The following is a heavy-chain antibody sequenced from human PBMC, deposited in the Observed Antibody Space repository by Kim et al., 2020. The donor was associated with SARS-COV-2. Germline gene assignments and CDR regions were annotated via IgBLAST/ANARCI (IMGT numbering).Heavy chain of an antibody. V-gene: IGHV4-4*07. CDR2: IYTSGRT. Sequence: SETLSLTCTVSGDSPSSDYWCWNRQPAGKGLEWIGRIYTSGRTNYNPSLQSRVTISVDMSKNQLSLKLSSVTAADTAVSYCASALRHWGQGTLFTVPS. J-gene: IGHJ4*02. CDR3: ASALRH. CDR1: GDSPSSDY. D-gene: IGHD3-3*01.